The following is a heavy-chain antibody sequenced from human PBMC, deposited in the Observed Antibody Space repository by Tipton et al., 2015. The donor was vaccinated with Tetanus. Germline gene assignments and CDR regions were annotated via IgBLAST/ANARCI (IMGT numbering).Heavy chain of an antibody. CDR2: ISWNSGSI. CDR1: GFTFDDYA. D-gene: IGHD2-2*01. V-gene: IGHV3-9*01. J-gene: IGHJ4*02. Sequence: SLRLSCAASGFTFDDYAMHWVRQAPGKGLEWVSGISWNSGSIGYADSVRGRFTISRDNAKNSLYLQMNSLGAEDTALYYCAKDSTLYYFDYWGQGTLVTVSS. CDR3: AKDSTLYYFDY.